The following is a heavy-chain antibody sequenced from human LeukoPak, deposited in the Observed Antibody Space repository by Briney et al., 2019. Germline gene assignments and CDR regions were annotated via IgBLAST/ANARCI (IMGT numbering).Heavy chain of an antibody. Sequence: SETLSLTCTVSGGSISSGGYYWSWLRQHPGKGLQWIGYIYYSGSTYYNPSLKSQLTISVDTSKNQFSLTLSSVTAADTALYYCARELWSYYYGSGSSFDYWGQGTLVTVSS. CDR1: GGSISSGGYY. J-gene: IGHJ4*02. D-gene: IGHD3-10*01. CDR3: ARELWSYYYGSGSSFDY. V-gene: IGHV4-31*02. CDR2: IYYSGST.